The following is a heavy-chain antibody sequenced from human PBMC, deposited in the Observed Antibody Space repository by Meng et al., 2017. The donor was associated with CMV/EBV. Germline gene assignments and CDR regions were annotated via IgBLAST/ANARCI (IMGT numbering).Heavy chain of an antibody. Sequence: QVQLVQVGAEGKKPGSSVKVSCKTSGGTFSTFAISWVRQAPGEGLEWMGGIIPVFETANYAERFQGRVTITADDSTTTAYMELSSLRADDTALYFCARGGDSWYSDYWGQGTLVTVSS. V-gene: IGHV1-69*12. D-gene: IGHD1-26*01. J-gene: IGHJ4*02. CDR3: ARGGDSWYSDY. CDR1: GGTFSTFA. CDR2: IIPVFETA.